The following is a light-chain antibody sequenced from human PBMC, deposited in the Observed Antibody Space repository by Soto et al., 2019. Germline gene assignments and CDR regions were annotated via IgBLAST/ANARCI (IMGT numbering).Light chain of an antibody. J-gene: IGLJ3*02. Sequence: QPVLTQPPSVSGAPGQRVTISCTGSSSNIGAGYDVHWYQQLPGTAPKLLIYGNSNRPSGVPDRFSGSKSGTSVSLAITGLQAEDEADYYCQSYDSSLSGFWVFGGGTKVTVL. CDR2: GNS. CDR1: SSNIGAGYD. V-gene: IGLV1-40*01. CDR3: QSYDSSLSGFWV.